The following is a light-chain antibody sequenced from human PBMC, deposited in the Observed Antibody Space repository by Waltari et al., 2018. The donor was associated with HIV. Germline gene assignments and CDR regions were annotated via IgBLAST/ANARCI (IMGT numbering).Light chain of an antibody. V-gene: IGLV1-44*01. Sequence: QSVLTQPPSASGTPGQRVTISCSGSSSKIGSNTVNWYQQLPGTAPKLLIYSNNQRPSGVPDRFSGSKSGTSASLAISGLQSEDEADYYCAAWHDSLNGSLVFGGGTKLTVL. CDR3: AAWHDSLNGSLV. J-gene: IGLJ3*02. CDR1: SSKIGSNT. CDR2: SNN.